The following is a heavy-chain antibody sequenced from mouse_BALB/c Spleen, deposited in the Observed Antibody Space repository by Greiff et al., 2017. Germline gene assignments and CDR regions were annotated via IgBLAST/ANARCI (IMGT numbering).Heavy chain of an antibody. CDR3: ARNYDAMDY. J-gene: IGHJ4*01. CDR2: INPSNGRT. CDR1: GYTFTSYW. V-gene: IGHV1S81*02. Sequence: QVQLKQPGAELVKPGASVKLSCKASGYTFTSYWMHWVKQRPGQGLEWIGEINPSNGRTNYNEKFKSKATLTVDKSSSTAYMQLSSLTSEDSAVYYCARNYDAMDYWGQGTSVTVSS.